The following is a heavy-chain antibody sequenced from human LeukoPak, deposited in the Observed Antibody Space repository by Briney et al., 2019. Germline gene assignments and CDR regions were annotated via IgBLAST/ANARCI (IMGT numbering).Heavy chain of an antibody. Sequence: SETLSLTCAVYGGSFSGYYWSWIRQPAGKGLEWIGRIYTSGSTNYNPSLKSRVTISVDTSKNQFSLRLSSVTAADTAVYYCAREYSSSWYLYYYYYMDVWGKGTTVTISS. V-gene: IGHV4-4*07. J-gene: IGHJ6*03. D-gene: IGHD6-13*01. CDR2: IYTSGST. CDR1: GGSFSGYY. CDR3: AREYSSSWYLYYYYYMDV.